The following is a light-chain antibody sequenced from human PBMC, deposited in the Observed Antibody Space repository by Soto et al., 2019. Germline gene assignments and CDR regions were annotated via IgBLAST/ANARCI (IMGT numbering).Light chain of an antibody. Sequence: QPASVSGSPGQSITISCTGTSSDVGGYNYVSWFQQHPGKAPKLKIYEVSNRPSGVSNRFSGSKSGNTASLTISELQAEDEADYYCTSFTTISTWVFGGGTKVTVL. V-gene: IGLV2-14*01. CDR2: EVS. CDR1: SSDVGGYNY. CDR3: TSFTTISTWV. J-gene: IGLJ3*02.